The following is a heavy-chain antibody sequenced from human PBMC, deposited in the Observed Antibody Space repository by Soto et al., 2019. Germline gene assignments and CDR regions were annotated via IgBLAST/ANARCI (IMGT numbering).Heavy chain of an antibody. CDR1: GGSISSGGYY. V-gene: IGHV4-31*01. CDR3: ARARRGGYETLNWFDP. J-gene: IGHJ5*02. CDR2: IYYSGST. Sequence: QVQLQESGPGLVKPSQTLSLTCTVSGGSISSGGYYWSWIRQHPGKGLEWIGYIYYSGSTYYNPSLKSLVTISVDTSKNQFSLKLSSVTAADTAVYYCARARRGGYETLNWFDPWGQGTLVTVSS. D-gene: IGHD5-12*01.